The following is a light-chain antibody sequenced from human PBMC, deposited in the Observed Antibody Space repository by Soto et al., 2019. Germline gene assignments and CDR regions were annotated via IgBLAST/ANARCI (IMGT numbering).Light chain of an antibody. V-gene: IGKV1-17*01. CDR3: LQHNSYPQT. CDR1: QGIRDA. Sequence: DIQMTQSPSSLSASVGDRVTITCRASQGIRDALGWYQQKPGKAPKRLIYAASSLQSGVPSRFSGSGSGTEFTLTISSLQPEDFATYYFLQHNSYPQTFGQGTKVDIQ. J-gene: IGKJ1*01. CDR2: AAS.